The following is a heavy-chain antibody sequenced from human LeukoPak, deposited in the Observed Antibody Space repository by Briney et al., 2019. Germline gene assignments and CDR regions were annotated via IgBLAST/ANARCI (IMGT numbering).Heavy chain of an antibody. V-gene: IGHV4-4*07. CDR2: IYTSGST. D-gene: IGHD3-3*01. J-gene: IGHJ5*02. Sequence: PSETLSLTCTVSGGSISSYYWSWIRQPAGKGLEWIGRIYTSGSTNYNPSLKSRVTISVDKSKNQFSLKLSSVTAADTAVYYCAREGYDFWSGRLRAWFDPWGQGTLVTVSS. CDR1: GGSISSYY. CDR3: AREGYDFWSGRLRAWFDP.